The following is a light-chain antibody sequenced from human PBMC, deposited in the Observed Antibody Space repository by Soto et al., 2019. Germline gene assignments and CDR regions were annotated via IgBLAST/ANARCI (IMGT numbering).Light chain of an antibody. Sequence: QSVLTQPPSVSGAPGQRVTISCTGSTSNIGAGYDVHWYQQLPGAAPKLLIYGNNNRPSGVPDRFSGSRSGTSASLAITGLHADDEADFYCQSYDSSLSCYVFGTGTKVTVL. CDR1: TSNIGAGYD. CDR2: GNN. V-gene: IGLV1-40*01. J-gene: IGLJ1*01. CDR3: QSYDSSLSCYV.